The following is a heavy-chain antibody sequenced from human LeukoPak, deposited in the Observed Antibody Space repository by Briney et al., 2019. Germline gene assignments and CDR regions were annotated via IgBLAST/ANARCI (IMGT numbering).Heavy chain of an antibody. Sequence: SETLSLTCTVSGGSISSSSYYWGWIRQPPGKGLEWIGSIYYSGSTYYNPSLKSRVTISVDTSKNQFSLELSSVTAADTAVYYCAREGKGYYYYMDVWAKGPRSPSP. CDR1: GGSISSSSYY. J-gene: IGHJ6*03. V-gene: IGHV4-39*07. CDR2: IYYSGST. CDR3: AREGKGYYYYMDV.